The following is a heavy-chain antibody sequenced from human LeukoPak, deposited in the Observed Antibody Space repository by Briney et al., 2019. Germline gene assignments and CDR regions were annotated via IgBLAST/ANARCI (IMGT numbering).Heavy chain of an antibody. CDR2: ISGGGGST. J-gene: IGHJ4*02. D-gene: IGHD3-10*01. Sequence: GGSLRLSCAASGFTFSSYDMSWVRQAPGKGLEWVSVISGGGGSTYYADSVKGRFTISRDNSKNTLYLQMNSLRAEDTAVYYCATKVRGITPGFDYWGQGTLVTVSS. CDR1: GFTFSSYD. V-gene: IGHV3-23*01. CDR3: ATKVRGITPGFDY.